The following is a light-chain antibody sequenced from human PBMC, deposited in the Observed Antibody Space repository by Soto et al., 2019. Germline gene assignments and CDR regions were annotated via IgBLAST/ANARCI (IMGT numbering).Light chain of an antibody. V-gene: IGKV1-39*01. CDR1: QGISSY. J-gene: IGKJ1*01. CDR2: AAS. Sequence: DIPMTQSPSSLSASVGDSVTITCRANQGISSYLIWYQHKLGQAPKLLIHAASTLASGFPSRFSGSESGTDFTLTISGLEHEDSATYYCQQSYTTPWTFGQGTKVEIK. CDR3: QQSYTTPWT.